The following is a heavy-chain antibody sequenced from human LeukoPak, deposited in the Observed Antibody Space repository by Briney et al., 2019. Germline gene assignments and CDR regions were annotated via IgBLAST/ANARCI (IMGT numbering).Heavy chain of an antibody. CDR2: MNSDGSIT. D-gene: IGHD3-22*01. J-gene: IGHJ4*02. CDR3: ARPDSSAYYYFDY. V-gene: IGHV3-74*01. Sequence: GGSLRLSCSASGFTFSSYWMHWVRQAPGKGLVWVSRMNSDGSITSYADSVKGRFTISRDNAKNTLYLQMNSLRAEDTAVYYCARPDSSAYYYFDYWGQGTLVTVSS. CDR1: GFTFSSYW.